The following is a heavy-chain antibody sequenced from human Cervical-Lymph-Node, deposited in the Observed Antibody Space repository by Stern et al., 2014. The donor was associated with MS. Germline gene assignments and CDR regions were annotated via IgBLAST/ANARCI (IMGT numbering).Heavy chain of an antibody. CDR2: ISDYNGNT. D-gene: IGHD2-2*01. V-gene: IGHV1-18*01. Sequence: QLVQSGAEVKKPGASVKVSCKASGYTFTSYGISWVRQAPGQGLEWMGWISDYNGNTNYAQKLQGRVTMTTDHSTSSAYMVLRSLRSDDTAVYYWAREGSSTSFVGMDVWGQGTTVTVSS. CDR1: GYTFTSYG. CDR3: AREGSSTSFVGMDV. J-gene: IGHJ6*02.